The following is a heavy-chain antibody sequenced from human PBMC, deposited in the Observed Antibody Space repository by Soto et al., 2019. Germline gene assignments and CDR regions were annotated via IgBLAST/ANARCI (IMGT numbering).Heavy chain of an antibody. CDR1: GFTFSSYA. D-gene: IGHD2-15*01. CDR2: VSIGGST. J-gene: IGHJ4*02. Sequence: DVQLLESGGGLVQPEGSLRLSCAASGFTFSSYAMGWVRQGPGKGLEWVAVVSIGGSTHYADSVRGRFTISRDNSKNTLSLQMNSLTAEDPAVYFCAKRRGAGGHFDCWGQGALVTVSS. CDR3: AKRRGAGGHFDC. V-gene: IGHV3-23*01.